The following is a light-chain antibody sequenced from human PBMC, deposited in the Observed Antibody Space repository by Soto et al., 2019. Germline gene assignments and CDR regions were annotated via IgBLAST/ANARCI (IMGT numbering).Light chain of an antibody. J-gene: IGKJ1*01. CDR3: QQYYSPTWT. Sequence: DIVMTQSPDSLAVSLGERATIKCKSSQSVLYSSNNKNYLAWYQHKPGQPPNLLIYWATTRKSVVSDRFSGIWSGTEFTLTISILQAADVAVYYCQQYYSPTWTFGQGTKVEIK. CDR1: QSVLYSSNNKNY. CDR2: WAT. V-gene: IGKV4-1*01.